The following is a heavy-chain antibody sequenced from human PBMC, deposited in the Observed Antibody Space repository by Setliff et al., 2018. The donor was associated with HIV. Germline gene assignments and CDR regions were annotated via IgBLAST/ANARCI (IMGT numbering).Heavy chain of an antibody. D-gene: IGHD2-2*02. CDR1: GFTFSNVC. J-gene: IGHJ3*02. CDR2: IKSETDSGTT. Sequence: SCAASGFTFSNVCMTWVRQAPGKGLEWVGHIKSETDSGTTDYAAPVEGRFTISRDDSKKTLYLQMNSLKSDDTAVYYCGTDVPYTGGGALYIWGQGTMFTVSS. V-gene: IGHV3-15*01. CDR3: GTDVPYTGGGALYI.